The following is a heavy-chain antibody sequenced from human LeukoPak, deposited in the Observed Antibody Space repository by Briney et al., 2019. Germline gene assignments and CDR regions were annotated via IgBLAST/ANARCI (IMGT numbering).Heavy chain of an antibody. V-gene: IGHV5-51*01. J-gene: IGHJ5*02. D-gene: IGHD1-26*01. CDR2: IFPGDSDT. Sequence: GESLKISCKGSGHSFNNFWIGWVRQMPGKGLEWMGVIFPGDSDTRYSPSFEGRVTISADKSISTSYLQWSSLKDSDTAIYYCAIQWGVGATDWFDPWGPGTLVIVSS. CDR1: GHSFNNFW. CDR3: AIQWGVGATDWFDP.